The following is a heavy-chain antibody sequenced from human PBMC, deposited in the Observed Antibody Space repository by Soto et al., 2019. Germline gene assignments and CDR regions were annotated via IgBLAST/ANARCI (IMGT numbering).Heavy chain of an antibody. CDR2: ISGSGGSI. Sequence: PGGSLRLSCAASGFTFSSYAMSWVRQAPGKGLELVSAISGSGGSIYYADSVKGRFTISRDNSKNTLYLQMNSLRAEDTAVYYCAKDGDIVGASAGYFDYWGQGTLVTVSS. CDR1: GFTFSSYA. V-gene: IGHV3-23*01. CDR3: AKDGDIVGASAGYFDY. D-gene: IGHD1-26*01. J-gene: IGHJ4*02.